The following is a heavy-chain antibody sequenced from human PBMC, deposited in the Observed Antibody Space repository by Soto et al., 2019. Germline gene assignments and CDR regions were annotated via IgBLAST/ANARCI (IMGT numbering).Heavy chain of an antibody. Sequence: SGKVSSTASGYTFTSYGISWVRQATGQGLEWRGWIRAYNGNTNYAPKLQGRVTMTTDTSTSTAYMELRSLRSDDTAVYYCARDLRDIVLMVYALDCYYYGMDVWGQGTTVTVSS. J-gene: IGHJ6*02. CDR1: GYTFTSYG. CDR2: IRAYNGNT. CDR3: ARDLRDIVLMVYALDCYYYGMDV. D-gene: IGHD2-8*01. V-gene: IGHV1-18*04.